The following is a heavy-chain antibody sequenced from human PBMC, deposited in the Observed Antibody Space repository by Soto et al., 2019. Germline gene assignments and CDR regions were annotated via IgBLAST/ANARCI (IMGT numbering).Heavy chain of an antibody. Sequence: QVQLQESGPGLVKPSQTLSLTCTVSGGSISSGGYYWSWIRQHPGKGLEWIGYIYYSGSTYYNPSLKSRVTISVDPSKNQFSLKLSSVTAADTAVYYCARDGYGDYRTPFDYWGQGTLVTVSS. CDR1: GGSISSGGYY. CDR2: IYYSGST. J-gene: IGHJ4*02. D-gene: IGHD4-17*01. CDR3: ARDGYGDYRTPFDY. V-gene: IGHV4-31*03.